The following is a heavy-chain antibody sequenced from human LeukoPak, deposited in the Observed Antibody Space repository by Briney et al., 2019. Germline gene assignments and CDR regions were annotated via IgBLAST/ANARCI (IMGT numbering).Heavy chain of an antibody. J-gene: IGHJ6*02. CDR2: IYYSGST. CDR3: ARQGLGLWFGEPPHYYYGMDV. D-gene: IGHD3-10*01. Sequence: SETLSLTCTVSGGSVSSGSYYWSWIRQPPGKGLEWIGYIYYSGSTNYNPSLKSRVTISVDTSKNQFSLKLSSVTAADTAVYYCARQGLGLWFGEPPHYYYGMDVWGRGTLVTVSS. CDR1: GGSVSSGSYY. V-gene: IGHV4-61*01.